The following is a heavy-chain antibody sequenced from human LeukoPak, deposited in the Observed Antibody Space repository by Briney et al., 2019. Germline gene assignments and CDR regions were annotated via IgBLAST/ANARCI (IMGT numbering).Heavy chain of an antibody. CDR3: ATRGSDFWSGFDY. Sequence: ASVKVSCKLSGNTLRELPIQWVRQAGGKGLEWRAGFDPENAEIVYAQKFQGRVTMTEDTYTNTAYMELTSLTSDDTALYYCATRGSDFWSGFDYWGQGTQVTVSS. J-gene: IGHJ4*02. D-gene: IGHD3-3*01. CDR1: GNTLRELP. CDR2: FDPENAEI. V-gene: IGHV1-24*01.